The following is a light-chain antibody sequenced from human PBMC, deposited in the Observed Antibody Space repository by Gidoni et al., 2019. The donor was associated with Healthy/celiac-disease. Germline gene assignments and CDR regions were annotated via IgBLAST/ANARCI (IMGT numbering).Light chain of an antibody. V-gene: IGLV1-51*01. Sequence: QSVLTQPPSVSAAPGQKVTISCPGSSSNIGHNYVSWYQQLPGTAPKLLLYDNNQRPSGIPDRFSGSKSGTSATLGITGLQTGDEADYYCGTWDSSLSAVVFGGGTKLTVL. CDR3: GTWDSSLSAVV. CDR2: DNN. CDR1: SSNIGHNY. J-gene: IGLJ2*01.